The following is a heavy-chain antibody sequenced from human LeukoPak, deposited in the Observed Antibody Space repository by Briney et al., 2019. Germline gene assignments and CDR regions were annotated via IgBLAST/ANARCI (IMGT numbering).Heavy chain of an antibody. V-gene: IGHV3-21*04. J-gene: IGHJ4*02. CDR1: GFTFSTYT. CDR2: ISSRSSYI. CDR3: AKDGNWARFED. Sequence: GGSLRLSCAASGFTFSTYTMNWVRQAPGKGLEWVSSISSRSSYIYYADAVKGRFTISRDNSKNMVWLQINSPTAEDTATYYCAKDGNWARFEDWGQGTLVTVSS. D-gene: IGHD7-27*01.